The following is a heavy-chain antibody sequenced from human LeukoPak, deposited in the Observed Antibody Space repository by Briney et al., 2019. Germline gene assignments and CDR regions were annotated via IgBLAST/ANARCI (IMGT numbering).Heavy chain of an antibody. CDR1: GYSISSGYY. J-gene: IGHJ5*02. CDR2: INHSGST. D-gene: IGHD3-3*01. Sequence: SETLSLTCTVSGYSISSGYYWSWIRQPPGKGLEWIGEINHSGSTNYNPSLKSRVTISVDTSKNQFSLKLSSVTAADTAVYYCARGAFWSGYYWWFDPWGQGTLVTVSS. CDR3: ARGAFWSGYYWWFDP. V-gene: IGHV4-38-2*02.